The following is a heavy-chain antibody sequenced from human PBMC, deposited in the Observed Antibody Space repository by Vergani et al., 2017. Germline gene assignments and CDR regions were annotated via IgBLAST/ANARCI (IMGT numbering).Heavy chain of an antibody. Sequence: QVQLVESGGGVVQPGRSLRLSCAASGFTFSSYGMHWVRQAPGKGLEWVAVIWYVGSNKYYADSVKGRFTISRDNSKNTLYLQMNSLRAEDTAVYYCARDYGATTDYFDYWGQGTLVTVSS. J-gene: IGHJ4*02. CDR3: ARDYGATTDYFDY. CDR2: IWYVGSNK. CDR1: GFTFSSYG. V-gene: IGHV3-33*01. D-gene: IGHD1-26*01.